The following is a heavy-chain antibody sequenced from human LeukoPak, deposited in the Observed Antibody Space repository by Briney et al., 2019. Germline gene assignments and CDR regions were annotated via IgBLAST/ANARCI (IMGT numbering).Heavy chain of an antibody. V-gene: IGHV3-53*01. CDR2: IYTDGRT. CDR3: SADNTWIDY. Sequence: GGSLRLSCVASGFSVSSSYMTWVRQAPGKGLEWVSVIYTDGRTDYADSVKGRFTVSRDSSENTLYLQMNSLRTVDTAVYYCSADNTWIDYWGQGALVTVSS. D-gene: IGHD1-1*01. CDR1: GFSVSSSY. J-gene: IGHJ4*02.